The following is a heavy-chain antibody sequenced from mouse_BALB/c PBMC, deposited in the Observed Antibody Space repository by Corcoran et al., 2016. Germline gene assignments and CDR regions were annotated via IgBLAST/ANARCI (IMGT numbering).Heavy chain of an antibody. CDR3: ARAGGRYVDV. CDR2: IYPYNGGT. Sequence: EVQLQQSGPELVKPGASVKISCKASGYTFTDYNMHWVKQSHGKSLEWIGYIYPYNGGTGYNQKFKSKATLTVDNSSSTAYMELRSLTSEDSAVYYCARAGGRYVDVWGAGTTVTVSS. J-gene: IGHJ1*01. V-gene: IGHV1S29*02. D-gene: IGHD3-3*01. CDR1: GYTFTDYN.